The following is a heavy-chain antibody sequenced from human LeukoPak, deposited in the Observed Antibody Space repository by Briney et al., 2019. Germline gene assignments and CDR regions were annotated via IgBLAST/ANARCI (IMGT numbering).Heavy chain of an antibody. J-gene: IGHJ4*02. V-gene: IGHV4-38-2*02. CDR3: ARAPTSGSTVVDY. Sequence: PSVTLSLTCTVSGYSISSGYYWGWIRQPPGKGLEWIGSIYHSGSTYYNPSLKSRVTISVDTSKNQFSLKLSSVTAADTAVYYCARAPTSGSTVVDYWGQGTLVTVSS. CDR2: IYHSGST. CDR1: GYSISSGYY. D-gene: IGHD4-23*01.